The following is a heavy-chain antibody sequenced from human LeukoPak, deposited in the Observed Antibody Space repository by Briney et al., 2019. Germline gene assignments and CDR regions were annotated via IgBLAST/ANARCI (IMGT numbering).Heavy chain of an antibody. J-gene: IGHJ4*02. CDR2: ITKFGST. D-gene: IGHD5-18*01. Sequence: GASVKVSCKASGDTFSNYAISWVRQAPGQVLEWMGAITKFGSTNYAHNFVGRVTMTADKSTSTAYLELSSLKSDDTAVYYCARDRSGYGNYFDFWGQGTLVAVSS. CDR1: GDTFSNYA. V-gene: IGHV1-69*06. CDR3: ARDRSGYGNYFDF.